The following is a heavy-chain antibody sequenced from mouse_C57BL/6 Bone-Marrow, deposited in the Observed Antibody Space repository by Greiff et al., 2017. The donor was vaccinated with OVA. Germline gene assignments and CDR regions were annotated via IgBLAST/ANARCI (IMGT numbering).Heavy chain of an antibody. Sequence: EVQLVESGTVLARPGASVKMSCKTSGYTFTSYCMHWVKQRPGQGLEWIGAIYPGNSDTSYNQKFKGTAKLTAVTSASTAYMELSSLTNEDSAVYDCTGGGLYYYGSRFAYWGQGTLVTVSA. CDR1: GYTFTSYC. D-gene: IGHD1-1*01. V-gene: IGHV1-5*01. J-gene: IGHJ3*01. CDR2: IYPGNSDT. CDR3: TGGGLYYYGSRFAY.